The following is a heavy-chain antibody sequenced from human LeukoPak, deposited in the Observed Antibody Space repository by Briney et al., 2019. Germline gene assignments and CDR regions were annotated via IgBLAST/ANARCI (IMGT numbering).Heavy chain of an antibody. D-gene: IGHD3-16*01. V-gene: IGHV3-33*01. CDR2: IWYDGSNK. CDR1: GFTFSSYG. J-gene: IGHJ6*02. CDR3: ARGPFGGRYGMDV. Sequence: PGGSLRLSCAASGFTFSSYGMHWVRQAPGKGLEWVAVIWYDGSNKYYADSVKGRFTISRDNAKNSLYLQMNSLRAEDTAVYYCARGPFGGRYGMDVWGQGTTVTVSS.